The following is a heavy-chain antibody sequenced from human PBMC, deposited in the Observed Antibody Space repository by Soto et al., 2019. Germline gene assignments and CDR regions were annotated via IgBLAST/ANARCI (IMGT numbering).Heavy chain of an antibody. CDR1: GYTFTSYY. CDR3: AREYCSGGSCYSSWLDP. CDR2: INPSCGST. Sequence: ASVKVSCKASGYTFTSYYMHWVRQAPGQGLEWMGIINPSCGSTSYAQKFQGRVTMTRDTSTRTVYMELSSLRSEDTAVYYCAREYCSGGSCYSSWLDPWGQGTVVTVSS. J-gene: IGHJ5*02. D-gene: IGHD2-15*01. V-gene: IGHV1-46*01.